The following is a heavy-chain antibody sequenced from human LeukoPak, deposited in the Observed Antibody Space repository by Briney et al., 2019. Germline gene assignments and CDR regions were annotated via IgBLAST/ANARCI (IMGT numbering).Heavy chain of an antibody. V-gene: IGHV6-1*01. CDR1: VDSVSSNSAA. J-gene: IGHJ6*02. Sequence: SQTLSLTCAISVDSVSSNSAAWNSSRQSPSRGLEWLGRTYYRSKRYKEYAGHVKSGNTINPDTCQHQSALPLISVTPEDTAVYYCARRSSALDVWGQGTTVTVSS. CDR2: TYYRSKRYK. CDR3: ARRSSALDV. D-gene: IGHD6-19*01.